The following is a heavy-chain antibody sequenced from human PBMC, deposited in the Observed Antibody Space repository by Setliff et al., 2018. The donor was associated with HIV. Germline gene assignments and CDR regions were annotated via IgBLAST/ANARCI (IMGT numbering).Heavy chain of an antibody. J-gene: IGHJ6*03. D-gene: IGHD1-1*01. CDR3: ATGRLYYYMDV. V-gene: IGHV4-31*03. CDR1: GDSISRGGYY. Sequence: SETLSLTCTVSGDSISRGGYYWSWIRQHPGGGLDWIGYISYSGSTFYDPSLKSRVTMSLDTSYNQFSLKLNSVTAADTVVYYCATGRLYYYMDVWGKGTTVT. CDR2: ISYSGST.